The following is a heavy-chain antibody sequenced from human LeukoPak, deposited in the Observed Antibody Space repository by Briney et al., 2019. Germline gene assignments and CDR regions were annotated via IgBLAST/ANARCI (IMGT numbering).Heavy chain of an antibody. V-gene: IGHV3-7*01. J-gene: IGHJ4*02. CDR3: ARETWWSEGKGSTWSGYLDY. CDR2: IKQDGSSK. CDR1: GFTFKNYW. Sequence: GGSLRLSCAASGFTFKNYWMSWVRQAPGKGLEWVANIKQDGSSKYYMDSVKGRFTISRDNAENALYLQMNTLRTEDTAVYYCARETWWSEGKGSTWSGYLDYWGRGILVTVSS. D-gene: IGHD2-15*01.